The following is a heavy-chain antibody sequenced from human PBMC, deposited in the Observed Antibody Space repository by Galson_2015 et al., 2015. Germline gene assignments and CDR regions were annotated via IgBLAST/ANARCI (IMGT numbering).Heavy chain of an antibody. CDR1: GSAFSTYG. CDR2: IKQDGSEK. D-gene: IGHD3-10*01. CDR3: ASQTWTGYFDY. V-gene: IGHV3-7*03. J-gene: IGHJ4*02. Sequence: SLRLSCAASGSAFSTYGMHWVRQAPGKGLEWVANIKQDGSEKYYVDSVKGRFTISRDNAKNSLYLQMNSLRAEDTAIYYCASQTWTGYFDYWGQGILATVSS.